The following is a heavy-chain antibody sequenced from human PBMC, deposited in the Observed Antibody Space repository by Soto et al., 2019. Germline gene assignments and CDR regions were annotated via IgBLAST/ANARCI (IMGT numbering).Heavy chain of an antibody. V-gene: IGHV3-23*01. CDR1: GFIASNYA. D-gene: IGHD1-26*01. J-gene: IGHJ4*02. Sequence: GGSLRLSCAASGFIASNYAMSWVRQAPGKGLEWVSGFSGSGGATFYADSVKGRFTISRDSSKNTICLQMDRLRADDTAVYYCAKAVGDYWGRGTLVTVSS. CDR2: FSGSGGAT. CDR3: AKAVGDY.